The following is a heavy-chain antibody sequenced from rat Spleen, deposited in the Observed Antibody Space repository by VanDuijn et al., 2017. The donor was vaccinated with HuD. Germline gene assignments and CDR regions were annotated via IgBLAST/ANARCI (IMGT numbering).Heavy chain of an antibody. D-gene: IGHD3-4*01. CDR1: GYSITSNY. Sequence: EVQLQESGPGLVKPSQSLSLTCSVTGYSITSNYRWNWIRKFPGNKMEWIGHISFSGRTSYNPSLKSRISITRDTSKNQFFLQVNSVTTEDTATYYCARTNNPYYYVMNAWGQGASVTV. CDR2: ISFSGRT. J-gene: IGHJ4*01. CDR3: ARTNNPYYYVMNA. V-gene: IGHV3-1*01.